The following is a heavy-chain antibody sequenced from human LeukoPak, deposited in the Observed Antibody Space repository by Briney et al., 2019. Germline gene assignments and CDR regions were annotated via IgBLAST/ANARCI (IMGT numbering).Heavy chain of an antibody. CDR2: IYYSGST. D-gene: IGHD6-13*01. J-gene: IGHJ6*02. V-gene: IGHV4-31*03. Sequence: SETLSLTCTVSGGSISSGGYYWRWIRQHPGKGLEWIGYIYYSGSTYYNPSLKSRVTISVDTSKNQFSLKLSSVTAADTAVYCCASSVYSSSWYYYYYGMDVWGQGTTVTVSS. CDR1: GGSISSGGYY. CDR3: ASSVYSSSWYYYYYGMDV.